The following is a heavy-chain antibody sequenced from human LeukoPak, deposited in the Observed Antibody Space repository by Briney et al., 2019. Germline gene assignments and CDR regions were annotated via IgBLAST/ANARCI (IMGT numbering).Heavy chain of an antibody. Sequence: PGGSLRLSCAASGFTFSGSAMHWVRQASGKGLEWVGRIRSKANSYATAYAASVKGRFTISRDDSKNTAYLQMNSLKTEDTAVYYCMASRAYYDSSGPHRRVGLDYFDYWGQGTLVTVSS. D-gene: IGHD3-22*01. J-gene: IGHJ4*02. CDR3: MASRAYYDSSGPHRRVGLDYFDY. V-gene: IGHV3-73*01. CDR2: IRSKANSYAT. CDR1: GFTFSGSA.